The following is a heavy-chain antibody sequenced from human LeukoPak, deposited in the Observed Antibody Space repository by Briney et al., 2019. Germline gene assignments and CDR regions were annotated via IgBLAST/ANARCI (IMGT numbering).Heavy chain of an antibody. J-gene: IGHJ3*02. CDR3: ARPSTTYYDFWSGYYMWAFDI. D-gene: IGHD3-3*01. CDR2: ISSSSSYI. CDR1: GFTFSSYS. Sequence: PGGSLRLSCAASGFTFSSYSMNWVRQAPGKGLEWVSSISSSSSYIYYADSVKGRFTISRDNAKNSLYLQMNSLRAEDTAVYYCARPSTTYYDFWSGYYMWAFDIWGQGTMVTVSS. V-gene: IGHV3-21*01.